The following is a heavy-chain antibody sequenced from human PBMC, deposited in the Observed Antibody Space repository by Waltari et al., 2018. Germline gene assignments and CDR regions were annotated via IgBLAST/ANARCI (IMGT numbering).Heavy chain of an antibody. CDR3: ASRSPTKRSGGYDWAESRVDY. CDR1: GYSISSGYY. D-gene: IGHD5-12*01. CDR2: IYHSGST. V-gene: IGHV4-38-2*01. J-gene: IGHJ4*02. Sequence: QVQLQESGPGLVKPSETLSLTCAVSGYSISSGYYWGWIRQPPGKGLGWIGSIYHSGSTYYNPSLKRLVTRSVETSKNQFSLKWSAVTAADTAVYYGASRSPTKRSGGYDWAESRVDYWGQGTLVTVSS.